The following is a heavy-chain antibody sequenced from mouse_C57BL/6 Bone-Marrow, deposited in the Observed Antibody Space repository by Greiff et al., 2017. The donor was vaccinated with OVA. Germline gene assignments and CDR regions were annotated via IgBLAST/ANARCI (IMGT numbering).Heavy chain of an antibody. Sequence: DVKLVESGGDLVKPGGSLKLSCAASGFTFSSYGMSWVRQTPDKRLEWVATISSGGSCTYYPDSVKGRFTISRDNAKNTLYLQMSSLKSEDTAMYYCARPYGNLAWFAYWGQGTLVTVSA. CDR3: ARPYGNLAWFAY. CDR2: ISSGGSCT. D-gene: IGHD2-1*01. V-gene: IGHV5-6*02. J-gene: IGHJ3*01. CDR1: GFTFSSYG.